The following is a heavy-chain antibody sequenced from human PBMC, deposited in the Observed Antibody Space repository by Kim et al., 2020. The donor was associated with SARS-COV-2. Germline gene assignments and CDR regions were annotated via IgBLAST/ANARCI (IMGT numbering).Heavy chain of an antibody. CDR2: IKRKTDGGTA. J-gene: IGHJ4*02. V-gene: IGHV3-15*01. D-gene: IGHD3-16*01. Sequence: GGSLRLSCAASGFTFSRTWMSWVRQTPGKGLEWVGRIKRKTDGGTADYAAPVKGRFTISRDDSKNTLYLQMNSLKTEDTAVYYCTTVTEGGLDYWGQGTLVTVSS. CDR3: TTVTEGGLDY. CDR1: GFTFSRTW.